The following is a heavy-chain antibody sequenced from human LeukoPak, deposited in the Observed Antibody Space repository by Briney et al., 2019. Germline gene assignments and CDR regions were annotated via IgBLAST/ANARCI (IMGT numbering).Heavy chain of an antibody. CDR1: GFTFSSYA. Sequence: GGSLRLSCAASGFTFSSYAMSWVRQAPEKGLEWVSAISGSGGSTYYADSVKGRFTISRDNSKNTLYLQMNSLRAEDTAVYYCASPISGYDAFDIWGQGTMVTVSS. D-gene: IGHD5-12*01. J-gene: IGHJ3*02. CDR3: ASPISGYDAFDI. V-gene: IGHV3-23*01. CDR2: ISGSGGST.